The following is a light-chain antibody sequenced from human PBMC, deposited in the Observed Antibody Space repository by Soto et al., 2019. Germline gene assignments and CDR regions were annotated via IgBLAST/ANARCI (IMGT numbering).Light chain of an antibody. V-gene: IGKV1-39*01. J-gene: IGKJ1*01. CDR1: QSISNY. Sequence: DIQMTQSPSSLSASVVDRVSITFRASQSISNYLNWYQQKPGKAPKVLIYAASSLQSGVPSRFSGSGSGTDFTLTISSLQPEDFATYYCQQSYNTPRTFGQGTKVDIK. CDR3: QQSYNTPRT. CDR2: AAS.